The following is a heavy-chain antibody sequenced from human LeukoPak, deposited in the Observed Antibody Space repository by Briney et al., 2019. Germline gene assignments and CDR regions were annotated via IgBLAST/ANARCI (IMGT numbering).Heavy chain of an antibody. CDR3: AREGGLRLTTRFFDY. CDR2: ISSSSSYT. D-gene: IGHD4-17*01. J-gene: IGHJ4*02. V-gene: IGHV3-11*06. CDR1: GFTFSDYY. Sequence: GSLTLSCAASGFTFSDYYMSWIRQAPGKGLEWVSFISSSSSYTNFADSVKGRFTISRDNAKNSLYLQMNSLRAEDTAVYYCAREGGLRLTTRFFDYWGQGNLGTVSS.